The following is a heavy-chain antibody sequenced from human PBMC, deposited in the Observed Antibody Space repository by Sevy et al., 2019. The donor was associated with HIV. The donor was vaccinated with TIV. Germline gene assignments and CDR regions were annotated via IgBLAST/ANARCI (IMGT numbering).Heavy chain of an antibody. V-gene: IGHV4-34*01. J-gene: IGHJ5*02. Sequence: SETLSLTCAVYGGSFSGYYWNWIRQTPGQGLEWIGEINHSGSTNYNPSLKSRVTISVDTSKNQFSLRLNSVTAADTAVYYCARAPPVVVVPGAPSWFDPWGQGTLVTVSS. CDR1: GGSFSGYY. CDR2: INHSGST. CDR3: ARAPPVVVVPGAPSWFDP. D-gene: IGHD2-2*01.